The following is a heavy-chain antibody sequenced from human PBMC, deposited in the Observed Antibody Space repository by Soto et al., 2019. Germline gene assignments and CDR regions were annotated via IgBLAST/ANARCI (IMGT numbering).Heavy chain of an antibody. CDR3: ARGTRPVDY. J-gene: IGHJ4*02. V-gene: IGHV4-30-2*01. CDR2: IYHSGST. CDR1: DGSMSRGGSS. Sequence: SETLSLTCAVSDGSMSRGGSSWSWIRQPPGKGLEWIGYIYHSGSTYYNPSLKSRVTISIDRSNNHFSLKLKSVTAADTAVHYCARGTRPVDYWGQGTLVTVSS.